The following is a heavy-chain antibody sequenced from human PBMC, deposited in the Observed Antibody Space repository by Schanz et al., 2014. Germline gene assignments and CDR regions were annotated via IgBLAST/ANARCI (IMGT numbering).Heavy chain of an antibody. D-gene: IGHD2-2*01. J-gene: IGHJ4*02. Sequence: QVQLVQSGAEVKKPGASVKVSCKASGYTFTSYYMHWVRQATGQGLEWMGWMNPTTGNRGYAQNFQGRLTVTRDTSTSTVNMELSSLRSEDTAVYYCARGGFFDSTSFDSWGQGTLVTVSS. CDR1: GYTFTSYY. CDR3: ARGGFFDSTSFDS. V-gene: IGHV1-8*02. CDR2: MNPTTGNR.